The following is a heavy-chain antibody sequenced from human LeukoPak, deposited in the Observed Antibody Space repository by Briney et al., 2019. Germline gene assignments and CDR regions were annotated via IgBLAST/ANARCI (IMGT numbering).Heavy chain of an antibody. CDR2: INPNSGGT. J-gene: IGHJ4*02. D-gene: IGHD3-22*01. CDR3: ARDPGYYYDSSGYCLDY. CDR1: GYTFTGYY. V-gene: IGHV1-2*02. Sequence: ASVKVSCKASGYTFTGYYMHWVRQAPGQELEWMGWINPNSGGTNYAQKFQGRVTMTRDTSISTAYMELSRLRSDDTAVYYCARDPGYYYDSSGYCLDYWGQGTLVTVSS.